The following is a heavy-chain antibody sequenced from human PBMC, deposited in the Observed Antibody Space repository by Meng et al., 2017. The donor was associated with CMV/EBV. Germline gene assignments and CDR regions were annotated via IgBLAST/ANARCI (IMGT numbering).Heavy chain of an antibody. V-gene: IGHV1-2*02. CDR1: GYTFTGHY. Sequence: ASVKVSCKASGYTFTGHYLHWVRQAPGQGLEWMGWINPNSGGTNYAQKFQGRVTMTRDTSISTAYMELSRLRSDDTAVYYCARDLHDCSSTSCYRYYYYYYGMDVWGQGTTVTVSS. J-gene: IGHJ6*02. CDR2: INPNSGGT. D-gene: IGHD2-2*01. CDR3: ARDLHDCSSTSCYRYYYYYYGMDV.